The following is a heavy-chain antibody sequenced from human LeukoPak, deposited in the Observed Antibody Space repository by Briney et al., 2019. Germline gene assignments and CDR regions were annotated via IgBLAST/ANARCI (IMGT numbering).Heavy chain of an antibody. Sequence: ASVKVSCEASGYTFTSYSINWVRQAPGQGLEWMGWISTYNGNSNYAQKLQGRVTMTTDTSTSTAYMELRSLRSDDTAMYYCAKDRWRDGSSSFDNWGQGTLVTVSS. CDR3: AKDRWRDGSSSFDN. CDR1: GYTFTSYS. D-gene: IGHD6-6*01. CDR2: ISTYNGNS. V-gene: IGHV1-18*01. J-gene: IGHJ4*02.